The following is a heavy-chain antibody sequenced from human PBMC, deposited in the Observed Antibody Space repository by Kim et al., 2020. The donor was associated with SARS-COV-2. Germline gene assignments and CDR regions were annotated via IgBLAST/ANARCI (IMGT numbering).Heavy chain of an antibody. D-gene: IGHD3-10*01. Sequence: YNPSLKSRVTISVDTSKNQFSLKLSSVTAADTAVYYCARRGFGELAAFDYWGQGTLVTVSS. V-gene: IGHV4-39*01. J-gene: IGHJ4*02. CDR3: ARRGFGELAAFDY.